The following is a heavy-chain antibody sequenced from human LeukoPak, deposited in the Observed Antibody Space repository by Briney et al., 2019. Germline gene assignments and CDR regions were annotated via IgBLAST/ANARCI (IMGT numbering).Heavy chain of an antibody. Sequence: GASVKVSRKVSGHTLSDLSTHWVRQAPGGGLEWMGGIDPEEGETIYAQKFQGRVTMTEDTSTDTAYMELSSLRSEDTAVYYCATGGIYSLLDYWGQGTLVTVSS. CDR3: ATGGIYSLLDY. D-gene: IGHD1-26*01. CDR2: IDPEEGET. J-gene: IGHJ4*02. V-gene: IGHV1-24*01. CDR1: GHTLSDLS.